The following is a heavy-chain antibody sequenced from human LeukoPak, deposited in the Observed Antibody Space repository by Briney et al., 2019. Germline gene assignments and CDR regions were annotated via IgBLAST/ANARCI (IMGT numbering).Heavy chain of an antibody. D-gene: IGHD1-26*01. Sequence: GGSLKLSCAASGFTFSSYSIDLGRQAPGKGLEWGSSINNSSTYIYYADSVKGRFNISRDNAKNSLYLQMDSLRAEDTAVYYCARAPLSGNSYSGSYYPDYWGQGTLVTVSS. CDR1: GFTFSSYS. J-gene: IGHJ4*02. CDR2: INNSSTYI. CDR3: ARAPLSGNSYSGSYYPDY. V-gene: IGHV3-21*01.